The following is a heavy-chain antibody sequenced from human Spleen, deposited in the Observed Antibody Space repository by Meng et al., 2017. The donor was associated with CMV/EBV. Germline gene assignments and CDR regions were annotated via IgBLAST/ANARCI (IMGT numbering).Heavy chain of an antibody. Sequence: SLKISCATSGFTFHDYAMYWVRQVPGQGLEWVSGISWNSATIGYASSVRGRFTISRDNARNSLHPQMNSLTVEDTALYYCAKHSRIAAPSGYGMDVWGQGTRVTVSS. D-gene: IGHD6-13*01. CDR1: GFTFHDYA. V-gene: IGHV3-9*01. CDR2: ISWNSATI. CDR3: AKHSRIAAPSGYGMDV. J-gene: IGHJ6*02.